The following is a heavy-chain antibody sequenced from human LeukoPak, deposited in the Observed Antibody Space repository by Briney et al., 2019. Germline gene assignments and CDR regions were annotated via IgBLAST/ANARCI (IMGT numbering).Heavy chain of an antibody. CDR1: GFTFSDYY. V-gene: IGHV3-11*01. Sequence: GGSLRLSCGASGFTFSDYYMSWIRQAPGKGLEWVSDISGSGDSKFYADSVKGRFTISRDNAKKSLYLQMNSLRAEDTAVYYCVRRTYSNYFFDYWGQGTQVTVSS. D-gene: IGHD4-11*01. CDR2: ISGSGDSK. J-gene: IGHJ4*02. CDR3: VRRTYSNYFFDY.